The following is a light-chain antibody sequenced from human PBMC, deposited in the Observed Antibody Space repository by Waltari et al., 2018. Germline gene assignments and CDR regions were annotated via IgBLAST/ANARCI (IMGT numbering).Light chain of an antibody. V-gene: IGKV3-15*01. J-gene: IGKJ4*01. CDR1: QTVSSN. CDR3: QQYNSWPPA. CDR2: GAS. Sequence: IVMTQSPATLSVSPGERATLSCGASQTVSSNLAWYQQKPGQAPRLLIYGASTRATGIPARFSGSGSGTEFTLTISSLQSEDFAVYYCQQYNSWPPAFGGGTKVEIK.